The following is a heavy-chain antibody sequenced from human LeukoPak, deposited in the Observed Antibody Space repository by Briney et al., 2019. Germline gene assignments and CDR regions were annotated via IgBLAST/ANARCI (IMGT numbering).Heavy chain of an antibody. V-gene: IGHV4-30-4*07. J-gene: IGHJ4*02. CDR1: GGSISSGDHS. D-gene: IGHD4-23*01. Sequence: SQTLSLTCAVSGGSISSGDHSWSWIRQPPGKGLEWIGDVNYSGSTNYNPSLESRVTISADTSKSQFSLKLSSVTAADTSVYYCARGRAVTRDFDYWGQGTLVRVSS. CDR3: ARGRAVTRDFDY. CDR2: VNYSGST.